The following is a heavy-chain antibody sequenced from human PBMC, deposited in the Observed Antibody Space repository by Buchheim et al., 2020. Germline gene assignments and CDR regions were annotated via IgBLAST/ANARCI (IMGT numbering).Heavy chain of an antibody. CDR1: GFTFSSYG. Sequence: QVQLVESGGGVVQPGRSLRLSCAASGFTFSSYGMHWVRQAPGKGLEWVAVISYDGSDEYYADSVKGRFTISRDNSKSTVFLQMNGLRAEDTAVYYCARDGGSSSDGSCYWGDYWGKGAL. J-gene: IGHJ4*02. CDR2: ISYDGSDE. V-gene: IGHV3-30*03. CDR3: ARDGGSSSDGSCYWGDY. D-gene: IGHD2-15*01.